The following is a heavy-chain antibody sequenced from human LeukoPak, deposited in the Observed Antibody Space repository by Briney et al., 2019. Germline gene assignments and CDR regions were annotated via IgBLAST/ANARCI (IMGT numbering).Heavy chain of an antibody. D-gene: IGHD2-15*01. Sequence: GGSLRLSCAASGFTVRGNSMGWVRQAPGRGLDWVSTIWTDERTFYADSVKGRFTISRDESKNTLYLQMNNLGAEDTAVYYCARRYCSGGICYFFDYWGQGALVTVSS. CDR2: IWTDERT. CDR1: GFTVRGNS. J-gene: IGHJ4*02. V-gene: IGHV3-53*01. CDR3: ARRYCSGGICYFFDY.